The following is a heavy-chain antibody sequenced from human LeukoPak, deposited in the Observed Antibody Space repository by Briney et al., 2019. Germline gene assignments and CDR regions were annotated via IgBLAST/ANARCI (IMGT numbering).Heavy chain of an antibody. CDR3: ARERSRAFDI. V-gene: IGHV3-53*01. J-gene: IGHJ3*02. D-gene: IGHD4-17*01. CDR2: ICSGGST. CDR1: GFTVSSNY. Sequence: GGSLRLSCAASGFTVSSNYMSWVRQAPGKGLEWVSVICSGGSTYYADSVKGRFTISRDNSKNTLYLQMNSLRAEDTAVYYCARERSRAFDIWGQGTMVTVSS.